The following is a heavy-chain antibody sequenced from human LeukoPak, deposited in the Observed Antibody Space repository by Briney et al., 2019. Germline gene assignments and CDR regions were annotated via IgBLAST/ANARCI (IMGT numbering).Heavy chain of an antibody. CDR3: ARDRRAETLFDP. CDR2: IYFSGST. Sequence: SETLSLTCTVSGGSISSSSYYWGWIRQPPGKGLEWIGSIYFSGSTYYNPSLKSRVTISVDTSKNQFSLKLSSVTAADTAVYYCARDRRAETLFDPWGQGTLVTVSS. V-gene: IGHV4-39*07. CDR1: GGSISSSSYY. J-gene: IGHJ5*02.